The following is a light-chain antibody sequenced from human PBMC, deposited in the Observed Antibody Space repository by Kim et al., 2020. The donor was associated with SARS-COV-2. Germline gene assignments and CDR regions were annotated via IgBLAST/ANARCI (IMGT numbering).Light chain of an antibody. CDR2: LGS. J-gene: IGKJ2*01. Sequence: PASISCRSSQSLLHSNGYIFLDWYVQKPGQSPQLLIYLGSNRASGVPDRFSGSGSGTDFTLKISRVEAEDVGVYYCMHALQTFMYTFGQGTKLEI. V-gene: IGKV2-28*01. CDR3: MHALQTFMYT. CDR1: QSLLHSNGYIF.